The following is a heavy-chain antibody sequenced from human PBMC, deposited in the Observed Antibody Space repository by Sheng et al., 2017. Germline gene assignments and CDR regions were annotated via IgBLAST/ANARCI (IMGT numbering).Heavy chain of an antibody. J-gene: IGHJ6*02. CDR2: INPSGGST. V-gene: IGHV1-46*01. CDR1: GYTFTSYY. D-gene: IGHD3-10*01. Sequence: QVQLVQSGAEVKKPGASVKVSCKASGYTFTSYYMHWVRQAPGQGLEWMGIINPSGGSTSYAQKFQGRVTMTRDTSTSTVYMELSSLRSEHTAVYYCAREMVRGVGYGMDVWGRRDRRSPSP. CDR3: AREMVRGVGYGMDV.